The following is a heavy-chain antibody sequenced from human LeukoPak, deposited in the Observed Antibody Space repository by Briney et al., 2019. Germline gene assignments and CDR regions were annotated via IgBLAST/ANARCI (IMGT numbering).Heavy chain of an antibody. CDR3: ANTRGSIAARTYYYYGMDV. CDR1: GGTFSSYA. J-gene: IGHJ6*02. CDR2: IIPIFGTA. V-gene: IGHV1-69*13. D-gene: IGHD6-6*01. Sequence: SVKVSRKASGGTFSSYAISWVRQAPGQGLEWMGGIIPIFGTANYAQKFQGRVTISADESTSTAYMELGSLRSEDTAVYYCANTRGSIAARTYYYYGMDVWGQGTTITVSS.